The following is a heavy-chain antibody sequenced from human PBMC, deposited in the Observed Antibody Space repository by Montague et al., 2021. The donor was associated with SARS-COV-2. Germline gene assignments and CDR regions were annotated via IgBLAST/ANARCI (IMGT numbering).Heavy chain of an antibody. J-gene: IGHJ4*02. V-gene: IGHV3-23*01. CDR3: AKDLGYCSTTSCYVTCSDY. Sequence: SLRLSCAASGFPFSDFVMTWVRQAPGKGLEWVSSISGSGDRTHYADPVKGRFTISRDNSKKTLYLQMNSLRAEDTGLYYCAKDLGYCSTTSCYVTCSDYWGQGTLVTVSS. D-gene: IGHD2-2*01. CDR2: ISGSGDRT. CDR1: GFPFSDFV.